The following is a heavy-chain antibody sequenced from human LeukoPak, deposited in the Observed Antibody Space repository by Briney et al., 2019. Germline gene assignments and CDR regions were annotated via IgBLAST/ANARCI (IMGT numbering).Heavy chain of an antibody. CDR3: ARDVLLWFGELFGNWFDP. Sequence: ASVKVSCKASGYTFTSHGISWVRQAPGQGLEWMGWISAYNGNTNYAQKLQGRVTMTTDTSTSTAYMELRSLRSDDTAVYYCARDVLLWFGELFGNWFDPWGQGTLVTVSS. V-gene: IGHV1-18*01. D-gene: IGHD3-10*01. CDR1: GYTFTSHG. J-gene: IGHJ5*02. CDR2: ISAYNGNT.